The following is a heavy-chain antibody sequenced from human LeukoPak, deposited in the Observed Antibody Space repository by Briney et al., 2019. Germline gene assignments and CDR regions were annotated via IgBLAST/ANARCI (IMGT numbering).Heavy chain of an antibody. V-gene: IGHV4-59*01. J-gene: IGHJ4*02. Sequence: SETLSLTCTVSGGSISSYYWSWIRQPPGKGLEWIGYIYYSGSTNYNPSLKSRVTISVDTSKNQFSLKLSSVTAADTAVYYCARDRGSGQYFDYWGQGTLVTVSS. CDR2: IYYSGST. CDR1: GGSISSYY. CDR3: ARDRGSGQYFDY. D-gene: IGHD6-19*01.